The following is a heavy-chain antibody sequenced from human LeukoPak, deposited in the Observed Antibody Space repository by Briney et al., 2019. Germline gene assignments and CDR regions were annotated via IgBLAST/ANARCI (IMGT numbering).Heavy chain of an antibody. Sequence: GESLKISCKASGYSFSSNWIGWVRQMPGKGLEWMGIIYPGDSETRYGPSFQGQVIISADKSINTAFLQWSSLKASDTAMYYCARNINAFGGVIAAFDYWGQGTLVTVSS. CDR2: IYPGDSET. CDR1: GYSFSSNW. D-gene: IGHD3-16*02. V-gene: IGHV5-51*01. J-gene: IGHJ4*02. CDR3: ARNINAFGGVIAAFDY.